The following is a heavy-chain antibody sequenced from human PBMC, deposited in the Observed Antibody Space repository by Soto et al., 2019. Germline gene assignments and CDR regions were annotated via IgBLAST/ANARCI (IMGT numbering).Heavy chain of an antibody. CDR2: IYYSGST. V-gene: IGHV4-39*01. J-gene: IGHJ4*02. CDR3: ARAERVLVNFDWPSYYFDY. Sequence: PSETLSLTCTVSGVSISGSRYYWGWIRQPPGRGLEWIGNIYYSGSTYYTPALKSRVTLSVDTSKNQFSLNLNSVTAADTAVYYCARAERVLVNFDWPSYYFDYWGQGTLVTVSS. D-gene: IGHD3-9*01. CDR1: GVSISGSRYY.